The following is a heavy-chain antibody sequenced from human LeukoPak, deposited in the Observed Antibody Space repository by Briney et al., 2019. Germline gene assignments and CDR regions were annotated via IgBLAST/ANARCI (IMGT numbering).Heavy chain of an antibody. J-gene: IGHJ4*02. V-gene: IGHV4-34*01. CDR2: INHSGST. D-gene: IGHD5-18*01. CDR1: GGSFSGYY. Sequence: PSQTLSLTCAVYGGSFSGYYWGWIRQTPGKGREWIGEINHSGSTNYNPSLKSRVTISVDTSKNQFSLKLSSVTAADTAVYYCAMVDTAMVNTYWGQGTLVTVSS. CDR3: AMVDTAMVNTY.